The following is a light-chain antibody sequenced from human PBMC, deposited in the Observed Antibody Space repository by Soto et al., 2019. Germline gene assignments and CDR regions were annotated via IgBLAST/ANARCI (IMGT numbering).Light chain of an antibody. Sequence: DIQMTQSPSTLSASVGDTVTITCRASQSISTSLAWYQQKPGKAPKLLIYAASTLQGGVPSRFSGSGSGTDFTLTISSLQPEDFATYFCQQLHGYPITFGQGTRLEIK. J-gene: IGKJ5*01. V-gene: IGKV1-5*01. CDR1: QSISTS. CDR3: QQLHGYPIT. CDR2: AAS.